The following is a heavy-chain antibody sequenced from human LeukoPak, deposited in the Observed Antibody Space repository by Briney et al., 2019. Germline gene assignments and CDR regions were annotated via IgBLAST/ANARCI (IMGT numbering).Heavy chain of an antibody. CDR1: GFVFKNYW. Sequence: GGSLRLSCAASGFVFKNYWMSWVRQAPGKGLEWLANINYDGSQTYHVDSVKGRFTISRDNAKNSLYLQMNSLRAEDTAVYYCARAAVLDAFDIWGQGTMVTVSS. CDR2: INYDGSQT. D-gene: IGHD3-16*01. J-gene: IGHJ3*02. V-gene: IGHV3-7*01. CDR3: ARAAVLDAFDI.